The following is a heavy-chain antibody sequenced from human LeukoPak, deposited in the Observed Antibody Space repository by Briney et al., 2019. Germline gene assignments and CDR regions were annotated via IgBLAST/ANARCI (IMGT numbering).Heavy chain of an antibody. V-gene: IGHV3-11*01. CDR3: AETTVTTSWTFDY. CDR1: GFTFSDYY. D-gene: IGHD4-17*01. J-gene: IGHJ4*02. Sequence: GGSLRLSCAASGFTFSDYYISWIRQAPGKGLEWVSYISSSGSTIYYADSVKGRFTISRDNAKNSLYLQMNSLRAEDTAVYYCAETTVTTSWTFDYWGQGTLVTVSS. CDR2: ISSSGSTI.